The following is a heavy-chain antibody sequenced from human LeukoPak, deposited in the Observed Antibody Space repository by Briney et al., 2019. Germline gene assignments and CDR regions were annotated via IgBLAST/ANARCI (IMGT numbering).Heavy chain of an antibody. CDR1: GGSISSSSYY. V-gene: IGHV4-39*01. Sequence: SETLSLTCTVSGGSISSSSYYWGWIRQPPGKGLEWIGSIYYSGSTYYNPSLKSRVTISVDTSKNQFSLKLSSVTAADTAVYYCASRKKYNWNYDNYWGQGTLVTVSS. CDR3: ASRKKYNWNYDNY. D-gene: IGHD1-7*01. J-gene: IGHJ4*02. CDR2: IYYSGST.